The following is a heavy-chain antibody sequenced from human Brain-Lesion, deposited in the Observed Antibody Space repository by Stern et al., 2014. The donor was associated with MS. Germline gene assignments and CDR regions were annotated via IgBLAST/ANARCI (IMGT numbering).Heavy chain of an antibody. CDR3: ARVPGGVFGGMDV. D-gene: IGHD4-23*01. CDR1: GYTFTDYF. J-gene: IGHJ6*02. V-gene: IGHV1-2*04. CDR2: INPYSGDT. Sequence: QVQLVQPGAEVKKPGASVKVSCKASGYTFTDYFMHWVRQAPGQGLEWLGWINPYSGDTKYAQKFQGWVTMTRDTSISTAYMELSSLRSDDTAVYYCARVPGGVFGGMDVWGQGTTVT.